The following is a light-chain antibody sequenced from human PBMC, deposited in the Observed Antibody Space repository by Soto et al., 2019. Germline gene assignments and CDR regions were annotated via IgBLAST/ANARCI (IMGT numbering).Light chain of an antibody. J-gene: IGLJ2*01. CDR3: AAWDDSLSGPV. V-gene: IGLV1-47*01. CDR1: SSNIGSNY. CDR2: RNN. Sequence: QSALTQPPSASGTPGQRVTISCSGSSSNIGSNYVYWYQQLPGTAPKLLIYRNNQRPSGVPDRFSGSKSGTSASLAISGLRSEDEADYYCAAWDDSLSGPVFGGGTKLIVL.